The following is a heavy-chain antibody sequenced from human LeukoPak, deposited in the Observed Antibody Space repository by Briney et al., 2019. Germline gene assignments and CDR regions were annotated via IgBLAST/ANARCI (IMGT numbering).Heavy chain of an antibody. CDR2: ISGSGGST. Sequence: GGSLRLSCAASGFTVSSNYMSWVRQAPGKGLEWVSAISGSGGSTYYADSVKGRFTISRDNSKNTLYLQMNSLRAEDTAVYYCARTIWTTVSYYYGMDVWGQGTTVTVSS. CDR1: GFTVSSNY. D-gene: IGHD4-17*01. J-gene: IGHJ6*02. CDR3: ARTIWTTVSYYYGMDV. V-gene: IGHV3-23*01.